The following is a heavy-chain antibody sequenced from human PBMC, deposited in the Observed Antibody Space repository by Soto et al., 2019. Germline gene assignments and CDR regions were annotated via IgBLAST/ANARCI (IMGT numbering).Heavy chain of an antibody. D-gene: IGHD2-2*02. J-gene: IGHJ6*02. CDR1: GGSFSGYY. V-gene: IGHV4-34*01. CDR2: INHSGST. Sequence: KSSETLSLTCAVYGGSFSGYYWSWIRQPPGKGLEWIGEINHSGSTNYNPSLKSRITISVDTSKNQFSLKLSSVTAADTAVYYCARIVPAAIFFGYYYYGMDVWGQGTTVTVSS. CDR3: ARIVPAAIFFGYYYYGMDV.